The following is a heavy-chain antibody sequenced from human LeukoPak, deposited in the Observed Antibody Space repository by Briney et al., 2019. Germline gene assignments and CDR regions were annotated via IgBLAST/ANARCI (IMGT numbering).Heavy chain of an antibody. CDR3: ARGNGDYRVRGYYYYYGMDV. J-gene: IGHJ6*02. D-gene: IGHD4-17*01. Sequence: PGESLKISCKGSGYSFPSYWIGWVRQMPGKGLEWMGTIYPGDSDTRYSPSFQGQVTISADKSISTAYLQWSSLKASDTAMYYCARGNGDYRVRGYYYYYGMDVWGQGTTVTVSS. CDR1: GYSFPSYW. CDR2: IYPGDSDT. V-gene: IGHV5-51*01.